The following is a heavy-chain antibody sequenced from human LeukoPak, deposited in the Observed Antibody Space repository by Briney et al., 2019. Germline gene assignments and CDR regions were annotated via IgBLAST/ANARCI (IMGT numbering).Heavy chain of an antibody. CDR2: IYYSGST. V-gene: IGHV4-59*08. D-gene: IGHD1-1*01. J-gene: IGHJ3*02. CDR1: GGSISSYY. Sequence: TTSETLSLTCTVSGGSISSYYWSWIRQPPGKGLEWIGYIYYSGSTNYNPSLKSRVTISVDTSKNQFSLKLSSVTAADTAVYYCARQGNWNAPNAFDIWGQGTMVTVSS. CDR3: ARQGNWNAPNAFDI.